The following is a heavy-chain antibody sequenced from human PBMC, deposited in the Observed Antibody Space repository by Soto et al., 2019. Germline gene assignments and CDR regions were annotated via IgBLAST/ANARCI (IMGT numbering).Heavy chain of an antibody. CDR2: INAGNGNT. J-gene: IGHJ6*02. Sequence: QVQLVQSGAEVKKAGASVKVSCKASGYTFTSYAMHWVRQAPGQRLEWMGWINAGNGNTKYSQKFQGRVTITRDTSASTAYMELSSLRSEDTAVYYCARGRLLWFGEGYYGMDVWGQGTTVTVSS. CDR3: ARGRLLWFGEGYYGMDV. CDR1: GYTFTSYA. V-gene: IGHV1-3*01. D-gene: IGHD3-10*01.